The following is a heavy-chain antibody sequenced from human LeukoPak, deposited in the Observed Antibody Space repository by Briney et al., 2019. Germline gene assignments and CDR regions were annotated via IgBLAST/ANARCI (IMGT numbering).Heavy chain of an antibody. D-gene: IGHD5-12*01. V-gene: IGHV3-23*01. CDR1: RFTFSSYA. CDR2: ISGSTGST. J-gene: IGHJ4*02. Sequence: GGSLRLSCAASRFTFSSYAMSWVRQAPGKGLEWVSTISGSTGSTYYADSVKGRFTISRDNSKNTLYLQMNSLRAEDTAVYYCAKGGIVALTLFDYWGQGTLVTVSS. CDR3: AKGGIVALTLFDY.